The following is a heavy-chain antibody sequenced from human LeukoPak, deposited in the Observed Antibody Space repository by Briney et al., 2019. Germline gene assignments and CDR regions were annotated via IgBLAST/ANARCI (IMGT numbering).Heavy chain of an antibody. CDR3: ARDLSSYYSSGSYYNVWYFDL. J-gene: IGHJ2*01. CDR2: ISSSSSYI. Sequence: GGSLRLSCAASGFTFSSYSMNWVRQAPGKGLEWVSSISSSSSYIYYADSVKGRFTISRDNAKNSLYLQMNSLRAEDTAVYYCARDLSSYYSSGSYYNVWYFDLWGRGTLVTVSS. CDR1: GFTFSSYS. V-gene: IGHV3-21*01. D-gene: IGHD3-10*01.